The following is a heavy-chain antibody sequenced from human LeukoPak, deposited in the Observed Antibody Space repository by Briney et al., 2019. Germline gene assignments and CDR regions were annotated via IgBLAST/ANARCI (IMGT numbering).Heavy chain of an antibody. CDR3: ARAPQFRTGFGWFDP. CDR2: IYHSGST. Sequence: SQTLSLTCTVSGGSISSGGYYWSWIRQPPGKGLEWIGYIYHSGSTYYNPSLKSRVTISVDRSKNQFSLKLSSVTAADTAVYYCARAPQFRTGFGWFDPWGQGTLVTVST. V-gene: IGHV4-30-2*01. D-gene: IGHD3/OR15-3a*01. CDR1: GGSISSGGYY. J-gene: IGHJ5*02.